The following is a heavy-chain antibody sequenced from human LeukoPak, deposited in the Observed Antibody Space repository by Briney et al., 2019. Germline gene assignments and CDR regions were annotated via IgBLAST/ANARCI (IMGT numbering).Heavy chain of an antibody. CDR2: IYYSGST. CDR1: GGSISSGGYY. J-gene: IGHJ6*03. CDR3: ARVVEYQLLKTYYYYYYMDV. V-gene: IGHV4-31*03. Sequence: PSQTLSLTCTVSGGSISSGGYYWSWIRQHPGKGLEWIGYIYYSGSTYYNPSLKSRVTISVDTSKNQFSLKLSSVTAADTAVYYCARVVEYQLLKTYYYYYYMDVWGKGTTVTVSS. D-gene: IGHD2-2*01.